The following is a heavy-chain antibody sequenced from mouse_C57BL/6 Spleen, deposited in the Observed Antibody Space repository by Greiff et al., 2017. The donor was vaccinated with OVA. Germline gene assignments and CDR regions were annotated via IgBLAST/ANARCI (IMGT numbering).Heavy chain of an antibody. D-gene: IGHD1-1*02. CDR3: ARSGDYGPAWFAY. CDR2: IDPSDSET. Sequence: VQLQQPGAELVRPGSSVKLSCKASGYTFTSYWLHWVKQRPIQGLEWIGNIDPSDSETHYNQKFKDKATLTVDKSSSTAYMQLSSLTSEDSAVYYCARSGDYGPAWFAYWGQGTLVTVSA. V-gene: IGHV1-52*01. J-gene: IGHJ3*01. CDR1: GYTFTSYW.